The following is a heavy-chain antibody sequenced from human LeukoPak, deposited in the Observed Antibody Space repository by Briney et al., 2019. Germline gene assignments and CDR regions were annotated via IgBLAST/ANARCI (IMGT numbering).Heavy chain of an antibody. CDR1: GGSISSYY. D-gene: IGHD5-24*01. CDR3: ARDLRWLQFYVDVFEI. Sequence: SETLSLTCTVSGGSISSYYWSWIRQPPGKGLEWIGYIYYSGSTNYNPSLKSRVTISVDTSKNQFSLKLSSVTAADTAVYYCARDLRWLQFYVDVFEISGPGTMVTVSS. J-gene: IGHJ3*02. CDR2: IYYSGST. V-gene: IGHV4-59*01.